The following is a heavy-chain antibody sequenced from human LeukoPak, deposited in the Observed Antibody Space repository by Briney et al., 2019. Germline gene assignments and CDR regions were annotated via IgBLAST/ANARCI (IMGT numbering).Heavy chain of an antibody. D-gene: IGHD3-22*01. CDR2: IYYSGST. Sequence: PSETLSLTCTVSGGSISSSSYYWGWIRQPPGKGLEWIGSIYYSGSTYYNPSLKSRVTISVDTSKNQFSLKLSSVTAADTAVYYCARDVAMIVVVITPGAFDIWGQGTMVTVSS. V-gene: IGHV4-39*07. CDR1: GGSISSSSYY. J-gene: IGHJ3*02. CDR3: ARDVAMIVVVITPGAFDI.